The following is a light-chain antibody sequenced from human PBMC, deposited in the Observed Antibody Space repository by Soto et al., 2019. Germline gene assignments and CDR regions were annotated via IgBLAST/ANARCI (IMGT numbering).Light chain of an antibody. J-gene: IGKJ1*01. Sequence: DIQMTQSPSSLSASVGDRVTITCRASQSIDSCLSWYQQKPGKAPKLLIYDASSLQSGVPSRFSGSGYGTDFTLPSSSLQREDLATYPCLQTYTAPATFGQGTRVEIK. V-gene: IGKV1-39*01. CDR1: QSIDSC. CDR2: DAS. CDR3: LQTYTAPAT.